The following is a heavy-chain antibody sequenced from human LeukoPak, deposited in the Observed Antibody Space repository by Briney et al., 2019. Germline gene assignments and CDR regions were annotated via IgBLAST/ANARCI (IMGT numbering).Heavy chain of an antibody. CDR3: ARRGAIFGVDRPFDP. J-gene: IGHJ5*02. CDR1: GGSISSHY. D-gene: IGHD3-3*01. CDR2: IYYSGST. V-gene: IGHV4-59*11. Sequence: PSETLSLTCTVSGGSISSHYWSWIRQPPGKGLEWIGYIYYSGSTNYNPSLKSRVTISVDTSKNQFSLKLSSVTAADTAVYDCARRGAIFGVDRPFDPWGQGTLVTVSS.